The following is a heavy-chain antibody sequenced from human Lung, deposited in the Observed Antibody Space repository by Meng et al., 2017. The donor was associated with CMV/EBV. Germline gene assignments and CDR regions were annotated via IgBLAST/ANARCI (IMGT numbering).Heavy chain of an antibody. CDR1: GYTFTRYD. V-gene: IGHV1-8*01. CDR3: AREEILVEASAVGRAKYYYSGMDA. CDR2: MNTNSGNT. D-gene: IGHD2-15*01. Sequence: ASVKVSCKASGYTFTRYDINWVRQAAGQGLEWMGWMNTNSGNTGYAQNFQGRVTMTRNTATGTAYMELTSLKSEDTAVYYCAREEILVEASAVGRAKYYYSGMDAWDQGTTVTVPS. J-gene: IGHJ6*02.